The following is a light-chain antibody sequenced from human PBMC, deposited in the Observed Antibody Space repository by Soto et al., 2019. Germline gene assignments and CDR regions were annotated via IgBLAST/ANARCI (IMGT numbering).Light chain of an antibody. CDR1: QGVSRK. CDR3: QQYHTWPIT. J-gene: IGKJ4*01. V-gene: IGKV3-15*01. Sequence: DIVMTQSPATLSVAPGERVTFSCRASQGVSRKLAWYQHKPGQAPRLLISGASTGATSIPARFSGSGSGTEFTLTISSLQSEDCAIYYCQQYHTWPITFGGGTKLEIK. CDR2: GAS.